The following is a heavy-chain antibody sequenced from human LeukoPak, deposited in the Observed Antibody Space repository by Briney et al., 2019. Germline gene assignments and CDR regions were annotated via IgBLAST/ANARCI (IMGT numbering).Heavy chain of an antibody. V-gene: IGHV3-9*01. CDR3: AKGGTINYYYYMHV. CDR1: GFTFYDYA. CDR2: ISWNSGSI. J-gene: IGHJ6*03. Sequence: QAGGSLRLSCAASGFTFYDYAMHWVRQAPGKGLEWVSGISWNSGSIDYVDSVKGRFTISRENAKNSLYLQMNSLRAEDTALYYCAKGGTINYYYYMHVLGKGTTVTVPS. D-gene: IGHD1-26*01.